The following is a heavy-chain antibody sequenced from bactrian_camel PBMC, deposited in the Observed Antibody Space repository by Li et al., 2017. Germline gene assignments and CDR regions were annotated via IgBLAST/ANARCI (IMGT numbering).Heavy chain of an antibody. CDR2: VFGQQTA. J-gene: IGHJ4*01. D-gene: IGHD1*01. CDR1: VEITAIPC. V-gene: IGHV3S53*01. Sequence: HVQLVESGGGSVQTGGSLKLSCKPSVEITAIPCLAWFRQGQGTERQAIAQVFGQQTATYADSVKGRFTISDYGKRTLILSMNSLKPEDTAMYFCAATPCPPYDLTMFFAYPEMNYYGRGTQVTVS.